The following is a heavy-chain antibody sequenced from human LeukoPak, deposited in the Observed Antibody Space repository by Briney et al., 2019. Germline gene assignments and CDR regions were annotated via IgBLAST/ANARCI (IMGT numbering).Heavy chain of an antibody. D-gene: IGHD2-2*01. V-gene: IGHV4-34*01. CDR2: INHSGST. Sequence: PSETLSLTCAVYGGSFSGNYWTWIRQPPGKGLEWIGEINHSGSTNYNPSLKSRVTISVDTSKNQFSPKLSSVTAADTAVYYCARVELGYCSSTSCHRWFDPWGQGTLVTVSS. J-gene: IGHJ5*02. CDR3: ARVELGYCSSTSCHRWFDP. CDR1: GGSFSGNY.